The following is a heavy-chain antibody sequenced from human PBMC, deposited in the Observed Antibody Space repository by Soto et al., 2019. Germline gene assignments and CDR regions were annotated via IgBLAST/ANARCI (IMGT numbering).Heavy chain of an antibody. CDR2: ISSDGSAK. CDR1: GFIFSTYS. Sequence: EVQLVESGGGLVQPGGSLRLSCADSGFIFSTYSMNWVRQAPGKGLEWVSYISSDGSAKYYTDSVKGRLIISRDNAKNSLYLQMNSLRDEDTAVYYCAASLYGSGLSFDYWGQGTLVTVSS. J-gene: IGHJ4*02. V-gene: IGHV3-48*02. D-gene: IGHD3-10*01. CDR3: AASLYGSGLSFDY.